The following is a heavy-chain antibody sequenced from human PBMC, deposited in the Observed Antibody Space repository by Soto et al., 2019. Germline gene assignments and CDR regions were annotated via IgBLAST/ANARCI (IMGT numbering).Heavy chain of an antibody. D-gene: IGHD6-19*01. Sequence: SSTLSLTLSVSVCSLSTYYWTWIRKPPGKGLEYIGYIYRSESTNYNPSLESRATISGDTSKNHFSLKLRSVIAADTAMYYCARAVAGTRDAFDIWGQGTMVTVSS. J-gene: IGHJ3*02. V-gene: IGHV4-59*01. CDR3: ARAVAGTRDAFDI. CDR1: VCSLSTYY. CDR2: IYRSEST.